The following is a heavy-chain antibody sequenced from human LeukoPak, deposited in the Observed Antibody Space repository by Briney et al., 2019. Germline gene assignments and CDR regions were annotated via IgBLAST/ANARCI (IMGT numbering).Heavy chain of an antibody. CDR1: GGSISSYY. Sequence: SGTLSLTCTVSGGSISSYYWSWIRQPPGKGLEWIGYIYYSGSTNYNPSLKSRVTISVDTSKNQFSLKLSSVTAAHTAVYYCARESMVYGDYVGGWFDPWGQGTLVTVSS. V-gene: IGHV4-59*01. J-gene: IGHJ5*02. CDR2: IYYSGST. CDR3: ARESMVYGDYVGGWFDP. D-gene: IGHD4-17*01.